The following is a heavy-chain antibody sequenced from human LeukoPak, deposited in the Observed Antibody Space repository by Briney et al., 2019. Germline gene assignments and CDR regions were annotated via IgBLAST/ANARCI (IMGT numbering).Heavy chain of an antibody. CDR3: ARELVKANWFDP. CDR1: GGSFSGYY. V-gene: IGHV4-34*01. J-gene: IGHJ5*02. Sequence: PSETLSLTCAVSGGSFSGYYWSWIRQPPGKGLEWIGEINHSGSTNYNPSLKSRVTISVDTSKNQFSLKLSSVTAADTAVYYCARELVKANWFDPWGQGTLVTVSS. CDR2: INHSGST. D-gene: IGHD1-1*01.